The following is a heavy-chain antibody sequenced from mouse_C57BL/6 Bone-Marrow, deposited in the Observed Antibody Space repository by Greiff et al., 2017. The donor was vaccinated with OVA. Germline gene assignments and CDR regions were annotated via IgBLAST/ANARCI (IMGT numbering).Heavy chain of an antibody. D-gene: IGHD1-1*01. Sequence: EVKLMESGPGLVKPSQSLSLTCSVTGYSITSGYYWNWIRQFPGNKLEWMGYISYDGSNNYNPSLKNRISITRDTSKNQFFLKLNSVTTEDTATYYCARDPFYGSSSYWYFDVWGTGTTVTVSS. V-gene: IGHV3-6*01. J-gene: IGHJ1*03. CDR2: ISYDGSN. CDR3: ARDPFYGSSSYWYFDV. CDR1: GYSITSGYY.